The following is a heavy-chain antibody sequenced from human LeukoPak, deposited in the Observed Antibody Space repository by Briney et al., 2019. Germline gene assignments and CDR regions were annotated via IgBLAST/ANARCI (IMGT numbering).Heavy chain of an antibody. Sequence: PGGSLRLSCAASGFTFSSYSMNWVRQAPGKGLEWVSYISSSSSTIYYADSVKGRFTISRDNAKNSLYLQMNSLRVEDTALYYCAMESRIAVAAIDYWGQGTLVTVSS. J-gene: IGHJ4*02. CDR3: AMESRIAVAAIDY. D-gene: IGHD6-19*01. CDR2: ISSSSSTI. CDR1: GFTFSSYS. V-gene: IGHV3-48*04.